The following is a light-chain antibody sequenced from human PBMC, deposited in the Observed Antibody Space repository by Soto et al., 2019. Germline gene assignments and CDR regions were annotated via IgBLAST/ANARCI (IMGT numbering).Light chain of an antibody. V-gene: IGLV1-40*01. CDR3: QSYDSSLSVV. Sequence: QPVLTQPPSVSRAPGQRVTISCTGSSSNIGAGYDVHWYQQLPGTAPKLLIYGNSNRPSGVPDRFSGSKSGTSASLAITGLQAEDEADYYCQSYDSSLSVVFVGGTKVTVL. J-gene: IGLJ2*01. CDR1: SSNIGAGYD. CDR2: GNS.